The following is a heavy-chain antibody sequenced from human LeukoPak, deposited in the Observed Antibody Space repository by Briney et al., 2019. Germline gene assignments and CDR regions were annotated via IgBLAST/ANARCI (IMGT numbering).Heavy chain of an antibody. CDR2: ISAYNGNT. CDR3: ARIYFEGITMIVVVPGDY. Sequence: ASVKVSCKASGYTFTSYGISWMRQAPGQGLEWMGWISAYNGNTNYAQKLQGRVTMTTDTSTSTAYMELRSLRSDDTAVYYCARIYFEGITMIVVVPGDYWGQGTLVTVSS. CDR1: GYTFTSYG. V-gene: IGHV1-18*01. J-gene: IGHJ4*02. D-gene: IGHD3-22*01.